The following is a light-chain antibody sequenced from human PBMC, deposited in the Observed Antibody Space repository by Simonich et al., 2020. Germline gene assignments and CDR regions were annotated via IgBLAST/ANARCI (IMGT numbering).Light chain of an antibody. J-gene: IGLJ1*01. CDR1: SNNVGSYA. Sequence: QSALTQEASVSGTVGQKVTLSCTGNSNNVGSYAVGWYQQISLGAPKTVMFGTSLPSGIPDRFSGSKSGTTASLTISGLQPEDEADYYCSTWDYSLSAHVFGTGTKVTVL. CDR3: STWDYSLSAHV. CDR2: GTS. V-gene: IGLV1-44*01.